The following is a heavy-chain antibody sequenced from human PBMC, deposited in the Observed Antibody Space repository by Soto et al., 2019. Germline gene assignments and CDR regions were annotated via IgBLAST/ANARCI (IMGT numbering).Heavy chain of an antibody. V-gene: IGHV3-13*01. D-gene: IGHD2-15*01. CDR1: KFTFSNYD. CDR3: ARGVCSGGRCYGAFDY. J-gene: IGHJ4*02. Sequence: EVQLVESGGGLVQPGGSPRLSCVASKFTFSNYDMHWVRQTTEKRLEWVSAIDIAGDTYYLDSVKGRFTISRENAKNSLFLQMNSLTAGDTAVYFCARGVCSGGRCYGAFDYWGQGALVTVSS. CDR2: IDIAGDT.